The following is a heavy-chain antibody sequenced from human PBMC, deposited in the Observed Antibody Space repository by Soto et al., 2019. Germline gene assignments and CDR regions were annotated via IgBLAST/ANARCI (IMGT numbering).Heavy chain of an antibody. J-gene: IGHJ6*02. D-gene: IGHD6-13*01. CDR2: ISAYNGNT. CDR3: ARVSSSWSIYYYGMDV. V-gene: IGHV1-18*01. Sequence: ASVKVSCKASGYTFTSYGIIWVRQAPGQGLEWMGWISAYNGNTNYAQKLQGRVTMTTDTSTSTAYMELRSLRSDDTAVYYCARVSSSWSIYYYGMDVWGQGTTVTVSS. CDR1: GYTFTSYG.